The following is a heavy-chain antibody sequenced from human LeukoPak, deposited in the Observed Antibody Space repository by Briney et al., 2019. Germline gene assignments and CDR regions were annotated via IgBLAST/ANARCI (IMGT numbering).Heavy chain of an antibody. D-gene: IGHD1-26*01. CDR1: GGTFTSYA. Sequence: SVKVSCENSGGTFTSYAVTWVRQAPQQGLEGMGKMIPISGTTNYAQTFQSRVTFTADESTSTAYMELSSLRSEDTALYYCARKVRLGGDWFDPWRQRTLVTVSS. J-gene: IGHJ5*02. CDR2: MIPISGTT. V-gene: IGHV1-69*13. CDR3: ARKVRLGGDWFDP.